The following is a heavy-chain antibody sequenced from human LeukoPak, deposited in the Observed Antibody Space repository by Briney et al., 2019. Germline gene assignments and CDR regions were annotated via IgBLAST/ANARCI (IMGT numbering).Heavy chain of an antibody. D-gene: IGHD3-10*01. CDR2: IYYSGST. J-gene: IGHJ5*02. Sequence: SETLSLTCTVSGGSISSSSYYWGWIRQPPGKGLEWIGSIYYSGSTYYNPSLKSRVTISVDTSKNQFSLKLSSVTAADTAVYYCATSTTTYGSGSYITRFDPWGQGTLVTVSS. CDR3: ATSTTTYGSGSYITRFDP. V-gene: IGHV4-39*07. CDR1: GGSISSSSYY.